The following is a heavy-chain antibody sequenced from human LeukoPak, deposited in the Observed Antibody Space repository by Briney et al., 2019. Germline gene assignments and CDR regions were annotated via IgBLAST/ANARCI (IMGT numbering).Heavy chain of an antibody. J-gene: IGHJ3*02. D-gene: IGHD3-10*02. CDR3: AKDSRITMSLDAFDI. CDR1: GFTFSSYA. CDR2: ISGSGGST. V-gene: IGHV3-23*01. Sequence: GGPLRLSCAASGFTFSSYAMSWVRQAPGKGLEWVSAISGSGGSTYYADSVKGRFTISRDNSKNTLYLQMNSLRAEDTAVYYCAKDSRITMSLDAFDIWGQGTMVTVSS.